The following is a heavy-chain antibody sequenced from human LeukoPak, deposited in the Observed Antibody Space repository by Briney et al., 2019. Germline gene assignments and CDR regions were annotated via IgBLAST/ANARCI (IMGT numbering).Heavy chain of an antibody. V-gene: IGHV4-34*01. CDR1: GASSSGYY. CDR2: INHSGST. D-gene: IGHD3-10*01. J-gene: IGHJ4*02. Sequence: SETLSLTGAVYGASSSGYYWSWIRQPPGKGLEWIGEINHSGSTNYNPSLKSRVTISVDTSKNQFTLKLSSVTAADTAVYYCARGGSGSFLDYWGQGTLVTVSS. CDR3: ARGGSGSFLDY.